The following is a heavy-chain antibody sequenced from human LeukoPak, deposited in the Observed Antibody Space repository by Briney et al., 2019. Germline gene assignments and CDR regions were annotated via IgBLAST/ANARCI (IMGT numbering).Heavy chain of an antibody. CDR2: ISHSGGT. Sequence: SETLSLTCTVSGYSISSTYYGGWIRQPPGKGLEWIASISHSGGTYYSPSLKSRVTISVDTSKNQFSLKLSSVTAADTAVYYCARVNTPVATFDYWGQGTLVTVSS. CDR3: ARVNTPVATFDY. CDR1: GYSISSTYY. D-gene: IGHD5-18*01. J-gene: IGHJ4*02. V-gene: IGHV4-38-2*02.